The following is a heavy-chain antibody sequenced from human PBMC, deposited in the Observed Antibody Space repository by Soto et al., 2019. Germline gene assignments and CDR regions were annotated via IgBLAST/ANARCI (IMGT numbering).Heavy chain of an antibody. CDR3: ARGPAHYDISSRRFGP. D-gene: IGHD3-9*01. CDR2: NSSSSSYI. V-gene: IGHV3-21*01. CDR1: GYSVYSSV. J-gene: IGHJ5*02. Sequence: LSRGACGYSVYSSVVGLSVKATGKGLEWVSSNSSSSSYIYYADSVKGRFTISRDNAKNSLYLQMNSLRAEDTAVYYCARGPAHYDISSRRFGPWGEGTLVTVPS.